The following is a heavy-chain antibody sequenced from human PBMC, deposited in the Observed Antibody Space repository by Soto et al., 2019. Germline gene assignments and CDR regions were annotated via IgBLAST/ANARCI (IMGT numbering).Heavy chain of an antibody. CDR1: GYTFTSYG. CDR3: ARSARSAFYGMDV. CDR2: ISAYNGNT. D-gene: IGHD6-19*01. V-gene: IGHV1-18*01. J-gene: IGHJ6*02. Sequence: ASVKVSCKASGYTFTSYGISWVRQAPGQGLEWMGWISAYNGNTNYAQKLQGRVTMTTDTSTSTAYMELRSLSSDDTAVYYCARSARSAFYGMDVWGQGTTVTVSS.